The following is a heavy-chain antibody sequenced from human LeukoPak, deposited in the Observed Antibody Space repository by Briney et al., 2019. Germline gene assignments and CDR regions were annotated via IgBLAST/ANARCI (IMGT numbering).Heavy chain of an antibody. CDR2: ISWNSGSI. Sequence: GGSLRLSCAASGFTFDDYAMHWVRQAPGKGLEWVSGISWNSGSIGYVDSVKGRFTISRDNAKNSLYLQMNSLRAEDTALYYCAKAGCSSTSCQVDVWGQGTTVTVSS. CDR3: AKAGCSSTSCQVDV. J-gene: IGHJ6*02. V-gene: IGHV3-9*01. D-gene: IGHD2-2*01. CDR1: GFTFDDYA.